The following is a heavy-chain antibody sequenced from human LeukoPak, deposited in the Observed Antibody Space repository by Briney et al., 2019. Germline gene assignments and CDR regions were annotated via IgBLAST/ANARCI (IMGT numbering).Heavy chain of an antibody. CDR1: GDRVSSNSAA. Sequence: SQTLSLTCALSGDRVSSNSAAWNWIRQSPSRGLEWLGRTYYRSKWYNDYAVSVKSRITINPDTSKNQFSLQLNSVTPEDTAVYYCARGTYDILTGYYLAPAYYYYGMDVWGQGTTVTVSS. V-gene: IGHV6-1*01. J-gene: IGHJ6*02. CDR2: TYYRSKWYN. D-gene: IGHD3-9*01. CDR3: ARGTYDILTGYYLAPAYYYYGMDV.